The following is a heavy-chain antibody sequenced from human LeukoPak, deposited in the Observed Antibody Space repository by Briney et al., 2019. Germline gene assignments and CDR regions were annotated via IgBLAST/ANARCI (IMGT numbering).Heavy chain of an antibody. V-gene: IGHV4-4*07. CDR2: IYTTETP. J-gene: IGHJ6*02. Sequence: SETLSLTCTVSGASITDYYWAWIRQPAGRGLEWVGRIYTTETPDYNPSLKSRITISADTSRNQFSLKLTSATAADTAVYYCVREDYYYGLDVWGQGTTVTVSS. CDR3: VREDYYYGLDV. CDR1: GASITDYY.